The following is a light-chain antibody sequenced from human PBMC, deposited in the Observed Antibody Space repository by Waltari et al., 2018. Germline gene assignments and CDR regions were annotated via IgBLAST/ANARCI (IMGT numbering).Light chain of an antibody. CDR3: ATWDDSLNAWV. CDR2: RSY. V-gene: IGLV1-47*01. J-gene: IGLJ3*02. Sequence: SVLTQSPSASGPPAQRVTISCSGCSSNIGANYVSWYQQFPGTAARLLIYRSYQRPSGVPDRFSGSKSCTSASLAISGLRSEDEADYYCATWDDSLNAWVFGGGTRLTAL. CDR1: SSNIGANY.